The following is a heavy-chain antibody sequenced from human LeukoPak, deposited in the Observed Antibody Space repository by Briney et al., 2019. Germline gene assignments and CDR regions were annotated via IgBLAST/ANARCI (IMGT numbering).Heavy chain of an antibody. Sequence: PGRSLTPSCAVSASTLSSYALHWVRHAPGKGLEYVSGISVNGDSTYYADCVKGRFTISRDNSRNTLNLQTGSLRAEDTAVYYCARIGPGSHFDHWGQGTLVTVSS. V-gene: IGHV3-64*02. CDR1: ASTLSSYA. D-gene: IGHD1-26*01. CDR2: ISVNGDST. J-gene: IGHJ4*02. CDR3: ARIGPGSHFDH.